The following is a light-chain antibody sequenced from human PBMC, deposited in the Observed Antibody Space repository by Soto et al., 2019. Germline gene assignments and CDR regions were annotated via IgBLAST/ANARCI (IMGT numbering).Light chain of an antibody. V-gene: IGKV3-20*01. J-gene: IGKJ2*01. CDR2: GAS. Sequence: EIVLTQSPGTLSLSPGERATLSCRASESVSGSYLAWYQQKPGQAPRLLIYGASTRATGIPDRFSARGSGTDFTLTISRLEPEDFALYYCQQFAGAPRTFGQGTKLEIK. CDR1: ESVSGSY. CDR3: QQFAGAPRT.